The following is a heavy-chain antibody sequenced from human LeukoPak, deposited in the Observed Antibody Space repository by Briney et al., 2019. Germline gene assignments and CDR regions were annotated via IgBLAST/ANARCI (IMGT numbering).Heavy chain of an antibody. D-gene: IGHD3-16*02. CDR3: ARIRIMITFGGVIVMDTFDI. CDR1: GGSISSSSYY. V-gene: IGHV4-39*07. J-gene: IGHJ3*02. Sequence: SETLSLTCTVSGGSISSSSYYWGWIRQPPGKGLEWIGSIYYSGSTYYNPSLKSRVNISVDTSKNQFSLKLSSVTAADTAVYYCARIRIMITFGGVIVMDTFDIWGQGTMVTVSS. CDR2: IYYSGST.